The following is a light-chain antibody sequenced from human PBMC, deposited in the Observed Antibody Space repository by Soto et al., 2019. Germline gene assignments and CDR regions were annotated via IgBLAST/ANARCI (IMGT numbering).Light chain of an antibody. V-gene: IGKV3-15*01. CDR1: QSVSSN. CDR3: QQYNNWPPT. CDR2: GAS. Sequence: EIVMTQSPATLSVSPGERATLSCRATQSVSSNLDWYQQKPGQDPRLLIYGASTRATCIPARFSGSRSGTEFTLTISTLQSEDFAVYYCQQYNNWPPTFGQGTRLEIK. J-gene: IGKJ5*01.